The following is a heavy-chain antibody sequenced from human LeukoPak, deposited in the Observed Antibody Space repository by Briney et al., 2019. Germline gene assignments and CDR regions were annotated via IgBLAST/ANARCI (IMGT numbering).Heavy chain of an antibody. CDR1: GFTFSSYE. CDR2: ISSSGSTI. V-gene: IGHV3-48*03. Sequence: PGGSLRLSCAASGFTFSSYEMNWVRQAPGKGLEWVSYISSSGSTIYYADSVKGRFTISRDNAKNSLYLQMNSLRAEDTAVYYCARDRRNDAFDIWGQGTMVTVSS. J-gene: IGHJ3*02. CDR3: ARDRRNDAFDI.